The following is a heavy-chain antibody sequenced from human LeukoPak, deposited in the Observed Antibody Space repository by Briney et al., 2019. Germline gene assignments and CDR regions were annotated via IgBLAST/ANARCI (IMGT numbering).Heavy chain of an antibody. Sequence: ASVKVSCKASGYTFTSYGISWVRQALRQGLEWMGWISAYNGNTNYAQKLQGRVTMTTDTSTSTAYMELRSLRSDDTAVYYCARFIVGATYHYFDYWGQGTLVTVSS. CDR1: GYTFTSYG. CDR3: ARFIVGATYHYFDY. J-gene: IGHJ4*02. V-gene: IGHV1-18*01. CDR2: ISAYNGNT. D-gene: IGHD1-26*01.